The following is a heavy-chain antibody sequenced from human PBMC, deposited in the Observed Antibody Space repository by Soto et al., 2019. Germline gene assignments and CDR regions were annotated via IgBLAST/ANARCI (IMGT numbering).Heavy chain of an antibody. CDR3: ARLSSNLEFL. Sequence: ALETLSLTCTVSGGSISGYYWTWIRQPPGKGLEWIGYIYYSGSTNYNPSLKSRVTISVDTSKNQFSLKLSSVTAADTAVYYCARLSSNLEFLWGQGTLVTVSS. D-gene: IGHD6-13*01. CDR2: IYYSGST. J-gene: IGHJ4*02. V-gene: IGHV4-59*08. CDR1: GGSISGYY.